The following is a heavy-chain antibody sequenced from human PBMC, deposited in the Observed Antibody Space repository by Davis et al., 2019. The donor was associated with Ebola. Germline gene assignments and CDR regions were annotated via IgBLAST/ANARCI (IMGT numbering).Heavy chain of an antibody. D-gene: IGHD6-19*01. CDR2: ITSASTTI. CDR1: GFTFSSYW. V-gene: IGHV3-48*01. J-gene: IGHJ4*02. CDR3: AKAPWDVAVAGLDY. Sequence: GESLKISCAASGFTFSSYWMNWVRQAPGKGLEWVSYITSASTTIHYADSVKGRFTISRDNSKNTLYLQMNSLRAEDTAVYYCAKAPWDVAVAGLDYWGQGTLVTVSS.